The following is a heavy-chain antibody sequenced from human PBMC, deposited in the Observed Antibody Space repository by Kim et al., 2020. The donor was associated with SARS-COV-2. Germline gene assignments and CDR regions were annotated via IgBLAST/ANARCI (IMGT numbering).Heavy chain of an antibody. CDR1: GFTFSSYS. V-gene: IGHV3-48*04. Sequence: GGSLRLSCAASGFTFSSYSMNWVRQAPGKGLEWVSYISSSSSTIYYADSVKGRFTISRDNAKNSLYLQMNSLRAEDMAVYYCARGRRLPEGLFDPWGQGTLVTVSS. CDR2: ISSSSSTI. J-gene: IGHJ5*02. CDR3: ARGRRLPEGLFDP.